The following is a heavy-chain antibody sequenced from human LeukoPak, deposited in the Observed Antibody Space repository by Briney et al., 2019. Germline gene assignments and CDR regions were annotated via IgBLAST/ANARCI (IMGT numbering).Heavy chain of an antibody. CDR3: ARLRYVHPDY. D-gene: IGHD1-1*01. V-gene: IGHV4-34*01. CDR1: GGSFSGYY. J-gene: IGHJ4*02. CDR2: INHSGST. Sequence: PSETLSLTCAVYGGSFSGYYWSWIRQPPGKGLEWIGEINHSGSTNYNPSLKSRVTISVDTSKNQFSLKLSSVTAADTAVYYCARLRYVHPDYWGQGTLVTVSS.